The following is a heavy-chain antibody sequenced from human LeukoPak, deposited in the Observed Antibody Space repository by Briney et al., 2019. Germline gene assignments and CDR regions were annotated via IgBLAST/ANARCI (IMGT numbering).Heavy chain of an antibody. CDR1: GVSISTYY. J-gene: IGHJ4*02. Sequence: SETLSLTCTVSGVSISTYYWSWIRQPAGKGLEWIGHNYTSGNTNYNPSLKSRVTMSVDTSKNQFSLKLSSVTAADTAVYYCASNGYDSPYYFDYWGQGTLVTVSS. CDR3: ASNGYDSPYYFDY. V-gene: IGHV4-4*07. D-gene: IGHD5-12*01. CDR2: NYTSGNT.